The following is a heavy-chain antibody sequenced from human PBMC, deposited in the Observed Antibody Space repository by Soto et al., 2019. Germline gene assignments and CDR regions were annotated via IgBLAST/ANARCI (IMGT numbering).Heavy chain of an antibody. CDR3: AREGTYYDILSSTQYYYYGMDV. CDR1: GFTFSSYG. D-gene: IGHD3-9*01. CDR2: IWYDGSNK. V-gene: IGHV3-33*01. Sequence: PGGSLRLSCAASGFTFSSYGMHWVRQAPGKGLEWVAVIWYDGSNKYYADSVKGRFTISRDNSKNTLYLQMNSLRAEDTAVYYCAREGTYYDILSSTQYYYYGMDVWGQGTTVTVSS. J-gene: IGHJ6*02.